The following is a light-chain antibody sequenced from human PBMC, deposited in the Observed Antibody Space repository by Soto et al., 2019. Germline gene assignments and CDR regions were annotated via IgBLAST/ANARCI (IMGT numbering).Light chain of an antibody. J-gene: IGLJ2*01. CDR2: DVS. Sequence: QSVLTQPRSVSGSPGQSVTISCTGTSSDVGGYNYVSWHQQHPGKAPKVMIYDVSKRPSGVPDRFSGSKSGNTASLTISGLQAEDEADYYCCSYAGSYTVVFGGGTKLTVL. CDR1: SSDVGGYNY. CDR3: CSYAGSYTVV. V-gene: IGLV2-11*01.